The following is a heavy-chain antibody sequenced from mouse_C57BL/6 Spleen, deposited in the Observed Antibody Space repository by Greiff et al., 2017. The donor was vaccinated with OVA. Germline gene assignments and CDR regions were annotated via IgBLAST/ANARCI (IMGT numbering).Heavy chain of an antibody. CDR1: GYTFTNYW. J-gene: IGHJ1*03. D-gene: IGHD1-1*01. V-gene: IGHV1-63*01. CDR3: ARSVYYGTYWYFGV. CDR2: IYPGGGYT. Sequence: QVQLKESGAELVRPGTSVKMSCKASGYTFTNYWIGWAKQRPGHGLEWIGDIYPGGGYTNYNETLQGKATLTVDKSSSTAYLQFSSLTSEDSAIYYCARSVYYGTYWYFGVWGTGTTVTVFS.